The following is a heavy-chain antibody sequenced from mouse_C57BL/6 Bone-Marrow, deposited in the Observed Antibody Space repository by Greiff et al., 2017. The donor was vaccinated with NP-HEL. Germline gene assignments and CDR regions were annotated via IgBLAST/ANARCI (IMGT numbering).Heavy chain of an antibody. V-gene: IGHV1-26*01. CDR3: GMNYFDY. CDR1: GYTFTDYY. Sequence: EVQLQESGPELVKPGASVKISCKASGYTFTDYYMNWVKQSHGKSLVWIGDINPNNGGTSYNQKFKGKATLTVDKSSSTAYMELRSLTSEDSAVYYCGMNYFDYWGQGTTLTVSS. CDR2: INPNNGGT. J-gene: IGHJ2*01.